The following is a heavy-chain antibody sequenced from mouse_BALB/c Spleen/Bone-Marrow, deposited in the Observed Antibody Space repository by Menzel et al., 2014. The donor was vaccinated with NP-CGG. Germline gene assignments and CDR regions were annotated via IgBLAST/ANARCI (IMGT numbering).Heavy chain of an antibody. D-gene: IGHD2-14*01. CDR1: GSNIKDYY. Sequence: EVNVVESGAELVRPGALVKLSCKASGSNIKDYYMHWVKQRPEQGLEWIGWIDPENGNTIYDPKFQGKASITADTSSNTAYLQLSSLTSEDTAVYYCVAYYRYEYYFDYWGQGTTLTVSS. J-gene: IGHJ2*01. CDR2: IDPENGNT. CDR3: VAYYRYEYYFDY. V-gene: IGHV14-1*02.